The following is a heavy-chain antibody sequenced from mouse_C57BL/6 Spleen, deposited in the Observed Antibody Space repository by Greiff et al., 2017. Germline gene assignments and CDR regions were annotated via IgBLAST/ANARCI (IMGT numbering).Heavy chain of an antibody. D-gene: IGHD1-1*01. J-gene: IGHJ2*01. Sequence: VQLQQSGPELVKPGASVKISCKASGYAFSSSWLNWVKQRPGQGLEWIGRIYPGDGDTNYNGKFKGKATLTADKSSSTAYMQLSSLTSEDSAVYFCARPGYGSFYFDYWGQGTTLTVSS. CDR3: ARPGYGSFYFDY. CDR1: GYAFSSSW. CDR2: IYPGDGDT. V-gene: IGHV1-82*01.